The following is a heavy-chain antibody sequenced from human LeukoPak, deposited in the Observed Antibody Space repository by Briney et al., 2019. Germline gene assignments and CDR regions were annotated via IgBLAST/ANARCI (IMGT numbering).Heavy chain of an antibody. CDR3: ARGRLYSNLIDY. CDR1: GGSISSYY. D-gene: IGHD4-11*01. CDR2: IYYSGST. V-gene: IGHV4-59*01. J-gene: IGHJ4*02. Sequence: PSETLSLTCTVSGGSISSYYWSWIRQPPGKGLEWIGYIYYSGSTNYNPSLKSRVTISVDTSKNQFSLKLSSVTAADTAVYYCARGRLYSNLIDYWGRGTLVTVSS.